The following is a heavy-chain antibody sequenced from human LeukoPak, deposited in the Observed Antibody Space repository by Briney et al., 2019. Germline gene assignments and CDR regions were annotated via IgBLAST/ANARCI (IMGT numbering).Heavy chain of an antibody. CDR1: GFTFSSYA. CDR2: ISYDGSNK. Sequence: GGSLRLSCAASGFTFSSYAMHWVRQAPGKGLEWVAVISYDGSNKYYADSVKGRFTISRDNSKNTLYPQMNSLRAEDTAVYYCASPLGYCSSTSCSDLDFDYWGQGTLVTVSS. CDR3: ASPLGYCSSTSCSDLDFDY. D-gene: IGHD2-2*01. V-gene: IGHV3-30*01. J-gene: IGHJ4*02.